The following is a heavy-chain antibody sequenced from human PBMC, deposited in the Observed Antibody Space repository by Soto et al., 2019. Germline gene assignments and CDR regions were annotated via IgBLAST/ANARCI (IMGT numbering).Heavy chain of an antibody. CDR1: GYSLRSNY. V-gene: IGHV1-2*02. CDR2: INPNSSGT. J-gene: IGHJ6*02. Sequence: QVQLVQSGAEVKKPGASVKVSCKASGYSLRSNYLHWVRQAPGQGLEWMGWINPNSSGTVYAQKFQGRVSMTRDASLTTAYMQLNRLASDDTAVYYCARDLIVAGPDNYGMDVWGQGTTVTVSS. CDR3: ARDLIVAGPDNYGMDV. D-gene: IGHD5-12*01.